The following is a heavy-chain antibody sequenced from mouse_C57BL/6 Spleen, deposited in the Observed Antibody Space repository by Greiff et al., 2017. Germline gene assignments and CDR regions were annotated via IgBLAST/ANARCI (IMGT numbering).Heavy chain of an antibody. CDR3: TRRDEYDVGGWFAY. D-gene: IGHD2-4*01. Sequence: QVQLQQSGAELVRPGASVTLSCKASGYTFTDYEMHWVKQTPVHGLEWIGAIDPETGGTASNQKFKGKAILTADKSSSTAYMELRSLTSEDSAVYNSTRRDEYDVGGWFAYWGQGTLGTVSA. CDR2: IDPETGGT. CDR1: GYTFTDYE. V-gene: IGHV1-15*01. J-gene: IGHJ3*01.